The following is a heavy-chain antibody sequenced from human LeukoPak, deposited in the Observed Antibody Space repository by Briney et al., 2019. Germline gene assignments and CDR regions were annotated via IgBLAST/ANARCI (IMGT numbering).Heavy chain of an antibody. CDR3: ASTRRAVAGPKSIDY. CDR2: INHSGST. Sequence: PSETLSLTCAVYGGSFSGYYWSWIRQPPGKGLEWIGEINHSGSTNYNPSLKSRVTISVDTSKNQFSLKLSSVTAADTAVYYSASTRRAVAGPKSIDYWGQGTLVTVSS. D-gene: IGHD6-19*01. J-gene: IGHJ4*02. CDR1: GGSFSGYY. V-gene: IGHV4-34*01.